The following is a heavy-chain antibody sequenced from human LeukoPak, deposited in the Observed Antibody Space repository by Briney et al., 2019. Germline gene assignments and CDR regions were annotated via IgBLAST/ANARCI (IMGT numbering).Heavy chain of an antibody. CDR3: ASLSSGYYGAFDI. Sequence: SGTLSLTCTVSGGSIRSYYWSWIRQPPGKGLEWIGYMYYSGSTNYNPSLKSRVTISVDTSKNQFSLKLSSVTAADTAVYYCASLSSGYYGAFDIWGQGTMVTVSS. CDR2: MYYSGST. J-gene: IGHJ3*02. D-gene: IGHD3-22*01. V-gene: IGHV4-59*08. CDR1: GGSIRSYY.